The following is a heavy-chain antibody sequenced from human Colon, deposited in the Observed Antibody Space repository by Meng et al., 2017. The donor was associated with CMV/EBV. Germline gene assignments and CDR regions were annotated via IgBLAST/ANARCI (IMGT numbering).Heavy chain of an antibody. CDR2: ISSSGGTT. CDR3: AKDLPLKHFYVSSGNEF. D-gene: IGHD3-22*01. V-gene: IGHV3-23*01. CDR1: GFTFSTYS. J-gene: IGHJ4*02. Sequence: GRSLCPSCAVSGFTFSTYSMSWVRQAPGEVLEWVTAISSSGGTTYYADSVKGRFTISRDNSKNTVDMQMDSLRDENTAVYYCAKDLPLKHFYVSSGNEFWGQGAVVTVSS.